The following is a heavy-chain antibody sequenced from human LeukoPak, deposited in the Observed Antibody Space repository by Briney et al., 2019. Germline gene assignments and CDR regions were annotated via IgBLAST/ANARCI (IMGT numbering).Heavy chain of an antibody. Sequence: GGSLRLSCAASGFTFSSYDMHWVRQATGKGLEWVSAIGTAGDTYYPGSVKGRFTISRESAKNSLYLQMNSLRAGDTAVYYCARVGPYGDYDYWGQGTLVTVSS. D-gene: IGHD4-17*01. CDR1: GFTFSSYD. CDR2: IGTAGDT. V-gene: IGHV3-13*01. CDR3: ARVGPYGDYDY. J-gene: IGHJ4*02.